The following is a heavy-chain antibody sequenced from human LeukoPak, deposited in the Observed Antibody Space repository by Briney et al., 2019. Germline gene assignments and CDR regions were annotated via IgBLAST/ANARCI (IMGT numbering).Heavy chain of an antibody. Sequence: SETLSLTCTVSGGSISNFYWTWLRQPPGKGLEWIGYIYYTGSTNYNSSLKSRVTMSVDTSKNQVLLKLNSVTAADTAVYYCARGGWSHDSGGKGTLVTVSS. D-gene: IGHD6-19*01. J-gene: IGHJ4*02. CDR3: ARGGWSHDS. CDR1: GGSISNFY. V-gene: IGHV4-59*01. CDR2: IYYTGST.